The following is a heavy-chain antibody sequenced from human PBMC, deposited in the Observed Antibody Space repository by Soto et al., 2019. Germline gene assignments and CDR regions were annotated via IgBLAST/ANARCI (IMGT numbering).Heavy chain of an antibody. CDR3: ARGGYCTGNRCVDAFDI. V-gene: IGHV3-48*01. CDR2: ISSGSSTI. D-gene: IGHD2-8*02. CDR1: GFRFSDYS. J-gene: IGHJ3*02. Sequence: QLVEFGGGLVQPGGSLRLSCAASGFRFSDYSMNWVRQAPGKGLEWVSYISSGSSTINYAHSVKGRFVISRDNAKNALALQMDSLRGEDTAAYYCARGGYCTGNRCVDAFDIWGQGTMVTVSS.